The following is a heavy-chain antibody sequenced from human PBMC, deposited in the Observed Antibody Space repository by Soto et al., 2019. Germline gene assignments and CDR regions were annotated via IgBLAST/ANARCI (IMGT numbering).Heavy chain of an antibody. D-gene: IGHD6-19*01. Sequence: SETLSLTCTVSGCSISSYYWSWIRQPPGKGLEWIGYIYYSGSTNYNPSLKSRVTISADTSKNQFSLKLSSVTAADTAVYYCARTYGSGWYAPFDYWGQGTLVTVSS. CDR3: ARTYGSGWYAPFDY. CDR1: GCSISSYY. CDR2: IYYSGST. V-gene: IGHV4-59*08. J-gene: IGHJ4*02.